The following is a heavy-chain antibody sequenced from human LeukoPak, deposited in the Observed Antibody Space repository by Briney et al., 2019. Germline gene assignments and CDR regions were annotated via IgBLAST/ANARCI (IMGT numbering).Heavy chain of an antibody. CDR2: IYYSGST. J-gene: IGHJ2*01. D-gene: IGHD5-12*01. CDR3: ARGPRYSPPVDFDL. CDR1: GGSISSSSYY. V-gene: IGHV4-39*01. Sequence: SETLSLTCTVSGGSISSSSYYWGWIRQPPGKGLEWIGSIYYSGSTYYNPSLKSRVTISVDTSKNQFSLKLSSVTAADTAVYYCARGPRYSPPVDFDLWGRGTLVTVSS.